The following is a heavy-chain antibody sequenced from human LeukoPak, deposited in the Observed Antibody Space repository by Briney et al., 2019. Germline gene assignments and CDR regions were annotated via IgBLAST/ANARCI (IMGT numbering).Heavy chain of an antibody. CDR3: AKELRRDGYNQDY. J-gene: IGHJ4*02. CDR1: GFTFSSYA. V-gene: IGHV3-23*01. CDR2: ISGSGGST. Sequence: GGSLRLSCAASGFTFSSYAMSWVRQAPGKGLEWVSAISGSGGSTYYADPVKGRFTISRDNTKNTLYLQMNSLRAEDTAVYYCAKELRRDGYNQDYWGQGTLVTVSS. D-gene: IGHD5-12*01.